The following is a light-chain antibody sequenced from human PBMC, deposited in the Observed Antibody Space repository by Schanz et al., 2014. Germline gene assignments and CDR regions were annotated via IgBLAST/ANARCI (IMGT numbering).Light chain of an antibody. CDR3: QQSYSTKRT. J-gene: IGKJ1*01. V-gene: IGKV1-8*01. Sequence: IPMTQSPSSLSASTGDRVTITCRASQGISSYLAWYQQKPGKAPKLLIYAASTLQSGVPSRFSGSGSGTDFTLTISCLQSEDFATYYCQQSYSTKRTFGQGTKVEIK. CDR2: AAS. CDR1: QGISSY.